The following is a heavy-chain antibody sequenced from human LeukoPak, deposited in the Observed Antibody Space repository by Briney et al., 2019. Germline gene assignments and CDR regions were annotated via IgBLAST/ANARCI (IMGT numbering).Heavy chain of an antibody. CDR2: IYPGDSDT. J-gene: IGHJ4*02. CDR1: GYSFTSYW. D-gene: IGHD3-22*01. Sequence: GESLKISCKGSGYSFTSYWIGWVRQMPGKGLEWMRIIYPGDSDTRYSPSFQGQVTISADKSISTAYLQWSSLKASDTAVYYCARALPGDYASIFSWDYWGQGTLVTVSS. CDR3: ARALPGDYASIFSWDY. V-gene: IGHV5-51*01.